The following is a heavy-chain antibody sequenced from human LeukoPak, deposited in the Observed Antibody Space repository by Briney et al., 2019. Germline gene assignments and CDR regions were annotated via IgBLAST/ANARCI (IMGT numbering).Heavy chain of an antibody. J-gene: IGHJ4*02. CDR3: AKGASSSSFDY. Sequence: QPGASLRLSRAASEFSFSSYAMSWVRQAPGKGLEWVSSISGSGGVTYYADSVKGRFTISRDNSKNTLYLQMNSLRAEDTAVYYCAKGASSSSFDYWGQGTQVTVSS. D-gene: IGHD6-6*01. V-gene: IGHV3-23*01. CDR2: ISGSGGVT. CDR1: EFSFSSYA.